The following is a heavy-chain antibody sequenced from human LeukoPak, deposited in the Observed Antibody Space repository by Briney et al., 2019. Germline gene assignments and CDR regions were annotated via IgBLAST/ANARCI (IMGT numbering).Heavy chain of an antibody. CDR3: ARTAKVYGDYGYFDY. CDR2: INHSGST. J-gene: IGHJ4*02. D-gene: IGHD4-17*01. V-gene: IGHV4-34*01. CDR1: GGSFSGYY. Sequence: KSSETLSLTCAVSGGSFSGYYWSWIRQPPGKGLEWIGEINHSGSTKYNPSLRSRISISVDTLKNQFFLKLRSVTAADTAVYYCARTAKVYGDYGYFDYWDQGTLVTASS.